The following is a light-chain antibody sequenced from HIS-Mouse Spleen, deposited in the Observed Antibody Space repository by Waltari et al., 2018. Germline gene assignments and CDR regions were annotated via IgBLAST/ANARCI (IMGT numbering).Light chain of an antibody. CDR1: ALPKKY. J-gene: IGLJ2*01. V-gene: IGLV3-16*01. CDR2: KDS. CDR3: LSADSSGTYPV. Sequence: SYELTQPPSVSVSLGQMARITCSGEALPKKYAYWYQQKPGQFPVLVIYKDSERPSGIPERFSGSSSGTIVTLTISGVQAEDDADYYCLSADSSGTYPVFGGGTKLTVL.